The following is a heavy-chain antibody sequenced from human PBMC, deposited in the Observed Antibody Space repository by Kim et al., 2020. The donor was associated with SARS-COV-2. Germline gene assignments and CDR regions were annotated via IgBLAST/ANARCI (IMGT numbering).Heavy chain of an antibody. CDR2: INAGNGNT. CDR1: GYTFTSYA. CDR3: ARAWFGELLGPDY. Sequence: ASVKVSCKTSGYTFTSYAIHWVRQAPGQRLEWMGWINAGNGNTKYSQKFQDRVTITRDTSATTAYMELRRLRSEDTAVYYCARAWFGELLGPDYWGQGTLVTVSS. J-gene: IGHJ4*02. D-gene: IGHD3-10*01. V-gene: IGHV1-3*01.